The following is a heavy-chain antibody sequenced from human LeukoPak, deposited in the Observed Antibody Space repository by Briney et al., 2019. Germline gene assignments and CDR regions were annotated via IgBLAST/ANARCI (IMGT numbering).Heavy chain of an antibody. CDR1: VFTYRSYS. J-gene: IGHJ4*02. V-gene: IGHV3-48*01. CDR2: ISIRCSTI. Sequence: PGGSLRLSCAASVFTYRSYSMNCVRRAPRKGRVCGLYISIRCSTIFYADSLERRYTISRDNAKNTLYMHMYTLRAGNTVVYYCARDLSDIWTGYIDWGQGTLVTVSS. D-gene: IGHD3-9*01. CDR3: ARDLSDIWTGYID.